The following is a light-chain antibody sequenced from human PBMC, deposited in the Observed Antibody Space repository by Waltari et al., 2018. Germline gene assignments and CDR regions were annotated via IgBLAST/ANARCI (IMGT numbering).Light chain of an antibody. Sequence: EIVLTQSPGTLSLSPGERATLSCRASQSVGRTLAWYQQRPGQAPRLLIYGASSRAADIPDRFAGSGSGTDFSLTINRLESEDFAVYYCQHYLRLPVSFGQGTKVEIK. CDR3: QHYLRLPVS. CDR2: GAS. V-gene: IGKV3-20*01. J-gene: IGKJ1*01. CDR1: QSVGRT.